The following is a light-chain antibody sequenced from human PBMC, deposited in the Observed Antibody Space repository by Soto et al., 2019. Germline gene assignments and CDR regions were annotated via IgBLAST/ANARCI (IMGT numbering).Light chain of an antibody. Sequence: QSALTQPPSASGSPGQSVTISCTGTSSDVGGYTYVSWYQQYPGKAPKLMIYEVTKRPSGVPDRFSGSKSGNTASLTVSGXXXXDXADXYXSSYGGNNNLIXGGGTKLTVL. CDR2: EVT. V-gene: IGLV2-8*01. J-gene: IGLJ2*01. CDR1: SSDVGGYTY. CDR3: SSYGGNNNLI.